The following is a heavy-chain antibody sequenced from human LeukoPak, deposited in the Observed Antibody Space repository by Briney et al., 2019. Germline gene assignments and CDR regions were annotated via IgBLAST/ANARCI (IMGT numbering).Heavy chain of an antibody. V-gene: IGHV3-74*01. D-gene: IGHD2-2*01. J-gene: IGHJ6*03. CDR1: GFTFSSYW. CDR3: ARPQFPRYCSSTSCRAGDYYYMDV. Sequence: PGGSLRLSCAASGFTFSSYWMHWVRQAPGKGLVWVSRINTDGSSTSYADSVKGRFTISRDNAKNTLYLQMNSLRAEDTAVYYCARPQFPRYCSSTSCRAGDYYYMDVWGKGTTVTVSS. CDR2: INTDGSST.